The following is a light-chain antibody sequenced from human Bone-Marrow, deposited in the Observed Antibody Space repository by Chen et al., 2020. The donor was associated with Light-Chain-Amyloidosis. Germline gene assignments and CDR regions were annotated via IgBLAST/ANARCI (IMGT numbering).Light chain of an antibody. CDR3: QQYGTSPLT. Sequence: EIVLTQSPGTLSLSPGEGANLSCSASQTISSNYLTWYQQNLGQAPRLLIYGSSSRDTGIPDRFTGSESGTDFTVANNRLEPEDFAMYYWQQYGTSPLTFGGGTEVEIK. CDR2: GSS. J-gene: IGKJ4*01. CDR1: QTISSNY. V-gene: IGKV3-20*01.